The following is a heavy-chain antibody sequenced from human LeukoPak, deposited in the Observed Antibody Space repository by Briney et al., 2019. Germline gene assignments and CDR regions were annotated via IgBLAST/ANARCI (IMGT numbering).Heavy chain of an antibody. D-gene: IGHD3-16*02. V-gene: IGHV3-21*01. J-gene: IGHJ4*02. CDR1: GFTFSSYG. CDR3: ARDIGRVVDY. CDR2: ISSGSSYI. Sequence: GGSLRLSCAASGFTFSSYGMNWVRQAPGKGLEWVSAISSGSSYIYYADAVKGRFTISRDNAKNSLYLQMNSLRADDTAVYYCARDIGRVVDYWGQGTLVTVSS.